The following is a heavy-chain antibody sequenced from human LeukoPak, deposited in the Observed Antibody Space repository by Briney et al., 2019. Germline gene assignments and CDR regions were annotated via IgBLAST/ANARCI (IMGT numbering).Heavy chain of an antibody. CDR3: AKEHGYDASASFDY. CDR2: VSGDGDST. CDR1: GYTFSNYA. J-gene: IGHJ4*02. V-gene: IGHV3-23*01. D-gene: IGHD3-22*01. Sequence: GGSLRLSCAASGYTFSNYAMSWVRQAPGKGLEWVSTVSGDGDSTYYADSVKGRFTSSRDNSRNTVYLQMNSLRAEDTAIYHCAKEHGYDASASFDYWGQGALVTVSS.